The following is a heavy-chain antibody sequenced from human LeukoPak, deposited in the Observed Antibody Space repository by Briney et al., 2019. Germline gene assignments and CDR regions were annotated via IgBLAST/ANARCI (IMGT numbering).Heavy chain of an antibody. J-gene: IGHJ4*02. V-gene: IGHV4-34*01. Sequence: SETLSLTCAVYGGSFSGYYWSWIRQPPGKGLEWIGDTHHSGVTNYNASLKSRVTISVDKSKNQLSLELSSVTAADTAVYYCARRDSSGREYYFDYWGQGTLVTVSS. CDR1: GGSFSGYY. CDR2: THHSGVT. D-gene: IGHD6-19*01. CDR3: ARRDSSGREYYFDY.